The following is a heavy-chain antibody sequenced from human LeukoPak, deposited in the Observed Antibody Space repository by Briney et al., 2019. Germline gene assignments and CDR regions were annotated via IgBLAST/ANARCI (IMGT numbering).Heavy chain of an antibody. V-gene: IGHV3-7*01. CDR3: ARYSYGSLDY. J-gene: IGHJ4*02. CDR1: GLTFSSYW. D-gene: IGHD5-18*01. CDR2: IKQDGSEK. Sequence: GGSLRLSCAASGLTFSSYWMSWVRQAPGKGLEWVANIKQDGSEKYYVDSVKGRFTISRDNAKNSLYLQMNSLRAEDTAVYYCARYSYGSLDYWGQGTLVTVSS.